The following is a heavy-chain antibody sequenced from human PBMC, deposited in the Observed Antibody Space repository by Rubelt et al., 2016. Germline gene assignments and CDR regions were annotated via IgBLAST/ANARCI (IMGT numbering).Heavy chain of an antibody. D-gene: IGHD2-2*01. J-gene: IGHJ4*02. V-gene: IGHV1-3*01. Sequence: QVQLVQSGAEVKKPGASVKVSCKASGYTFTSYAMHWVRQAPGQRLEWMGWINAGNGNTKYSQKFQGRVTITRDTSASTAYMELSSLGTEDTAVYYCASHYCSSTSCYAGGDCWGQGTLVTVSS. CDR2: INAGNGNT. CDR1: GYTFTSYA. CDR3: ASHYCSSTSCYAGGDC.